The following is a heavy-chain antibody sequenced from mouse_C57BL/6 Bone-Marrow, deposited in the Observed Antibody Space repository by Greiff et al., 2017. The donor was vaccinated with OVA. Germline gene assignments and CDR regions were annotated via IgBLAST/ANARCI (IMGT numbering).Heavy chain of an antibody. CDR2: IYPRSGNT. CDR1: GYTFTSYG. V-gene: IGHV1-81*01. CDR3: ARDGNDGGWYCYV. Sequence: VQLQQSGAELARPGASVKLSCKASGYTFTSYGISWVKQSTGQGLEWIGEIYPRSGNTYYNEKFKGKATLTADNSSSTAYMELRSLTSEDSAVYFCARDGNDGGWYCYVWGRGTTVTVSA. J-gene: IGHJ1*03. D-gene: IGHD2-2*01.